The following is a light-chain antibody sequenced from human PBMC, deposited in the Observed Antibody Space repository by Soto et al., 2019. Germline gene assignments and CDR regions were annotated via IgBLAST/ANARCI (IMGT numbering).Light chain of an antibody. J-gene: IGLJ2*01. CDR1: SSNIGNEY. V-gene: IGLV1-51*01. CDR3: ATWDSSLSGVV. Sequence: QSVLTQPPSVSAAPGQKVTISCSGSSSNIGNEYVSWYQHLPGTAPKLVMYDNNKRPSGIPDRFSGSKSGTSATLDITGPQTGDEAEYYCATWDSSLSGVVFGGGTKLTVL. CDR2: DNN.